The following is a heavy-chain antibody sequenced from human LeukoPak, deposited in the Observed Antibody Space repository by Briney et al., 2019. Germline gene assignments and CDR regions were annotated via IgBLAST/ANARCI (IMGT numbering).Heavy chain of an antibody. J-gene: IGHJ4*02. CDR1: GFTFSSYS. V-gene: IGHV3-48*01. Sequence: GGSLRLSCAASGFTFSSYSMNWVRQAPGKGLEWVSYISSSSSTIYYADSVKGRFTISRDNAKNSLYLQMNSLRAEDTAVYYCARGRRLLYLDYWGQGTLVTVSS. CDR3: ARGRRLLYLDY. D-gene: IGHD2-2*02. CDR2: ISSSSSTI.